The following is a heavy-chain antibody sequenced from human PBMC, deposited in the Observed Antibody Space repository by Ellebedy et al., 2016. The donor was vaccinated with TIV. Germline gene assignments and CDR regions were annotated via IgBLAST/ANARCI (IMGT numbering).Heavy chain of an antibody. CDR2: ISYDGSNE. CDR3: ARGGHDSSGYSY. J-gene: IGHJ4*02. D-gene: IGHD3-22*01. V-gene: IGHV3-30*01. CDR1: GFTFSSYA. Sequence: GESLKISXAASGFTFSSYAMHWVRQAPGKGLEWVAIISYDGSNEYFADSVKGRFTISRDNSKNTLYLQMNSLRAEDTAVYYCARGGHDSSGYSYWGQGTLVTVSS.